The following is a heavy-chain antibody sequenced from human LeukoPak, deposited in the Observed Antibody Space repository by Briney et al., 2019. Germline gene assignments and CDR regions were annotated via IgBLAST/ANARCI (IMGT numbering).Heavy chain of an antibody. CDR2: IIPIFGIA. D-gene: IGHD4-11*01. Sequence: GASVTVSCKASGGTFSSYAISWVRQAPGQGLEWMGRIIPIFGIANYAQKFQGRVTITADKSTSTAYMELSSLRSEGTAVYYCARDGAGGYSNYYYGMDVWGQGTTVTVSS. J-gene: IGHJ6*02. CDR1: GGTFSSYA. CDR3: ARDGAGGYSNYYYGMDV. V-gene: IGHV1-69*04.